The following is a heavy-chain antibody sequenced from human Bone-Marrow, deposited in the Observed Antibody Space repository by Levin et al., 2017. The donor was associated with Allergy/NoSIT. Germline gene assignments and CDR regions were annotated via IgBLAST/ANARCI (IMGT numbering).Heavy chain of an antibody. V-gene: IGHV3-30*18. J-gene: IGHJ6*02. Sequence: PGGSLRLSCAASGFTFSNHGMLWVRQAPGKGLEWVAVISYDGNTEYYAESVKGRFTISRDNSKNTLYLQMNSLRAEDTAMYYCANSKLEYGVFGYGMDVWGQGTTVTVSS. CDR1: GFTFSNHG. CDR2: ISYDGNTE. CDR3: ANSKLEYGVFGYGMDV. D-gene: IGHD4/OR15-4a*01.